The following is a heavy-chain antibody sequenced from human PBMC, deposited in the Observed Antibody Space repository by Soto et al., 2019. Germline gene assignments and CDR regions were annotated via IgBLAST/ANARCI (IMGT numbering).Heavy chain of an antibody. D-gene: IGHD3-22*01. CDR3: ARARYDSSGYYYFDY. J-gene: IGHJ4*02. V-gene: IGHV4-59*01. CDR2: IYYSGST. Sequence: PSETLSLTCIVSGVSISRYYWSWIRQPPGKGLEWIGYIYYSGSTIYNPSLKSRVTISVDTSKNQFSLKLISVTAADTAVYYCARARYDSSGYYYFDYWGQGTLVTVSS. CDR1: GVSISRYY.